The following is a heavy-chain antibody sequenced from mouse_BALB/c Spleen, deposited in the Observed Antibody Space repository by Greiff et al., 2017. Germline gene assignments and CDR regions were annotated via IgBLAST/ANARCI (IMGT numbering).Heavy chain of an antibody. CDR2: INPDSSTI. V-gene: IGHV4-1*02. CDR3: ARPGGNYGAWFAY. J-gene: IGHJ3*01. D-gene: IGHD2-1*01. CDR1: GFDFSRYW. Sequence: DVQLQESGGGLVQPGGSLKLSCAASGFDFSRYWMSWVRQAPGKGLEWIGEINPDSSTINYTPSLKDKFIISRDNAKNTLYLQMSKVRSEDTALYYCARPGGNYGAWFAYWGQGTLVTVSA.